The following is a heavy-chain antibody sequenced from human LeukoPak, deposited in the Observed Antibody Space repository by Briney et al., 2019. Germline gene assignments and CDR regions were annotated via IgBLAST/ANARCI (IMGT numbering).Heavy chain of an antibody. D-gene: IGHD3-22*01. Sequence: GGSLRLSCAASGFTFSSYSMNWVRQAPGKWLEWVSAISGSGGSTYYADSVKGPFTISRDNSKNTLYLKMNSLGAEDTAVYYCAKVVARYYYDSSGYYFDYWGQGTLVTVSS. V-gene: IGHV3-23*01. J-gene: IGHJ4*02. CDR1: GFTFSSYS. CDR2: ISGSGGST. CDR3: AKVVARYYYDSSGYYFDY.